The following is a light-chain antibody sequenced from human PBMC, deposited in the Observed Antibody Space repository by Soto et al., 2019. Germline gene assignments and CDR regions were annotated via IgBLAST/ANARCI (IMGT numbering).Light chain of an antibody. CDR2: GAS. CDR1: QIVRSNY. CDR3: QQYGSSGT. V-gene: IGKV3-20*01. J-gene: IGKJ1*01. Sequence: DMMWTQSPVTLSLSPGDRATLSCRASQIVRSNYLAWYQQKPGQAPRLLIYGASNRATGIPDRFSGSGSGTDFTLTISRLEPEDFAVYYCQQYGSSGTFGQGTKVDI.